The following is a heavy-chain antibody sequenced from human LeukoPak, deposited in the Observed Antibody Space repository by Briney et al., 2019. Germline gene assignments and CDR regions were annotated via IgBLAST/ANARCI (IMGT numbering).Heavy chain of an antibody. J-gene: IGHJ2*01. V-gene: IGHV3-23*01. Sequence: GGSLRLSCAASGFTFSSYAMSWVRQAPGKGLEWVSAISGSGGSTYYADSVKGRFTISRDNSKNTLYLQMNSLRAEDTAVYYCAKSPSSGWYYWYFDLWGRGTLVTVSS. CDR1: GFTFSSYA. CDR2: ISGSGGST. D-gene: IGHD6-19*01. CDR3: AKSPSSGWYYWYFDL.